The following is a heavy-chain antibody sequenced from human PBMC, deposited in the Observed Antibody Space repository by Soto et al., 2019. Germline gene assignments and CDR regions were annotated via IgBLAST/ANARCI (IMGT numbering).Heavy chain of an antibody. CDR2: ISWNSGSI. Sequence: GGSLRLSCAASGFTFDDYAMHWVRQAPGKGLEWVSGISWNSGSIGYADSVKGRFTISRDNAKNSLYLQMNSLRAEDTALYYCAKDSSSSWYYFDYWGQGXLVTVYS. J-gene: IGHJ4*02. CDR3: AKDSSSSWYYFDY. V-gene: IGHV3-9*01. D-gene: IGHD6-13*01. CDR1: GFTFDDYA.